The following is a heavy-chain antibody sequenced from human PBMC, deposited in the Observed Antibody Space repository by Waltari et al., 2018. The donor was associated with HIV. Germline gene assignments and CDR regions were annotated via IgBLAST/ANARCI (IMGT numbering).Heavy chain of an antibody. J-gene: IGHJ5*01. CDR3: TTVSSGWYGGWFDS. CDR2: IKKKSEDETR. CDR1: GFTFSNTW. Sequence: VHLVESGGDLVKPGGSLRLSWETSGFTFSNTWMSWVRQAPGKGLEWVGRIKKKSEDETRDYAAPVRGRFTISRDDRQNTVYLEMNRLKTEDTGLYYCTTVSSGWYGGWFDSWGQGTLVIVSS. V-gene: IGHV3-15*01. D-gene: IGHD6-19*01.